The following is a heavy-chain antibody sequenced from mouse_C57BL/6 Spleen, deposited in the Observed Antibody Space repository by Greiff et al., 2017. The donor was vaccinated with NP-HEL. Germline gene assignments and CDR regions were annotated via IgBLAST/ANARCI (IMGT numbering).Heavy chain of an antibody. V-gene: IGHV3-6*01. CDR3: ARGAYYSNYERYFDV. J-gene: IGHJ1*03. D-gene: IGHD2-5*01. CDR1: GYSITSGYY. Sequence: EVHLVESGLGLVKPSQSLSLTCSVTGYSITSGYYWNWIRQFPGNKLEWMGYISYDGSNNYNPSLKNRISITRDTSKNQFFLKLNSVTTEDTATYYCARGAYYSNYERYFDVWGTGTTVTVSS. CDR2: ISYDGSN.